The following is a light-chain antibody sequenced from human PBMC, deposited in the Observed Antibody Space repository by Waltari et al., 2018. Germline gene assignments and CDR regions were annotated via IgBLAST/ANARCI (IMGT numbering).Light chain of an antibody. Sequence: QSALTQPASVSGSPGQSITISCPGISSDVGSYNLVSWYQQHPGKAPKLMIYEVTKRPSGVSNRFSGSKSGNTASLTISGLQAEDEADYYCCSYAGSSTVVFGGGTKLTVL. CDR3: CSYAGSSTVV. J-gene: IGLJ2*01. CDR1: SSDVGSYNL. CDR2: EVT. V-gene: IGLV2-23*02.